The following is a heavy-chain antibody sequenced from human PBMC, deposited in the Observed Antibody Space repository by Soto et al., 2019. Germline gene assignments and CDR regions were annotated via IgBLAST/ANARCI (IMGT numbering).Heavy chain of an antibody. V-gene: IGHV3-20*04. Sequence: GGSLRLSCAASGFPFDDYGMSWVRQAPGKGLEWVSRINSDGSTTNYADSVKGRFTISRDNAKNSLYLQMNSLRAEDTALYYCAKDAITMVRGVISYYGMDVWGQGTTVTVSS. CDR3: AKDAITMVRGVISYYGMDV. J-gene: IGHJ6*02. CDR2: INSDGSTT. CDR1: GFPFDDYG. D-gene: IGHD3-10*01.